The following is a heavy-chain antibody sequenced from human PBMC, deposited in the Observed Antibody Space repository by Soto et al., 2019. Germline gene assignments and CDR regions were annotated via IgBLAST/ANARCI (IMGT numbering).Heavy chain of an antibody. CDR2: IDWDDDD. Sequence: SGPTLVNPTQTLTLTCTFSGFSLTTSGMCVNWIRQPPGKALEWLALIDWDDDDYYSRSLKTRLTVSRDASKNQVVLTMTNMDPVDTATYYCARTKDHASGGNTGAFDAWGQGTMVTVSS. D-gene: IGHD2-15*01. CDR3: ARTKDHASGGNTGAFDA. J-gene: IGHJ3*01. CDR1: GFSLTTSGMC. V-gene: IGHV2-70*01.